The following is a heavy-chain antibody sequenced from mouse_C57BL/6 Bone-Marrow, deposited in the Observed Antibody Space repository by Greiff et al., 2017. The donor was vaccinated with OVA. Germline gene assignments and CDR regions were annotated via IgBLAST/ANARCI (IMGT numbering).Heavy chain of an antibody. J-gene: IGHJ2*01. Sequence: QVQLQQSGAELARPGASVKLSCKASGYTFTSYGISWVQQRTGQGLEWIGEIYPRSGNTYYNEKLKGKATLTADKSSSTAYMELRSLTSEDSAVYFGARKGYYSNYALYYFDYWGQGTTLTVSS. CDR2: IYPRSGNT. V-gene: IGHV1-81*01. D-gene: IGHD2-5*01. CDR1: GYTFTSYG. CDR3: ARKGYYSNYALYYFDY.